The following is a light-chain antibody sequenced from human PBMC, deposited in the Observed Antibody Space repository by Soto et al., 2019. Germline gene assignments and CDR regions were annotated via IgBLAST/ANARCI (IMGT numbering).Light chain of an antibody. V-gene: IGLV2-14*03. CDR1: SSDIGGYNY. CDR2: DVH. CDR3: NSYTISSTLV. Sequence: QSALTQPASVSGSPGQSITISCTGTSSDIGGYNYVSWFQQHPGKAPKLLVYDVHNRPSGVSDRFSGSKSGNTASLTISGLQAEDEADYYCNSYTISSTLVFGGGTKLTVL. J-gene: IGLJ3*02.